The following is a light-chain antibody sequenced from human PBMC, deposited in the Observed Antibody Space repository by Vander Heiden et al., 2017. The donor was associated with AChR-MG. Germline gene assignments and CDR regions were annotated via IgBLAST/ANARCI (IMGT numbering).Light chain of an antibody. CDR1: SSDVGTYNY. CDR2: DVS. Sequence: QSALTQPASVSGSPGQSTTISCTGTSSDVGTYNYVSWYQQHPGKAHKLMIYDVSNRPSGVSNRFSGSKSGNTASLTISGLQAEDVADYFCSSYTPTSTLVFGGGTKLTVL. CDR3: SSYTPTSTLV. J-gene: IGLJ3*02. V-gene: IGLV2-14*03.